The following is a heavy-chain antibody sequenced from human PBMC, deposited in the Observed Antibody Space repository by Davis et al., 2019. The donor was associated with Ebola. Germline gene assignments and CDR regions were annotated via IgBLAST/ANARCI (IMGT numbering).Heavy chain of an antibody. D-gene: IGHD2-15*01. J-gene: IGHJ4*02. V-gene: IGHV1-69*13. CDR3: AHLGPQRYCSGGGCHGYLDY. Sequence: SSVTVSCKAVGYTLTSYAMTWVRQAPGQGLEWMGGIIPVFRTASYAQKFQGRVTITADESTRTAYMELNGLRSEDTAVYYCAHLGPQRYCSGGGCHGYLDYWGQGTLVTVSS. CDR1: GYTLTSYA. CDR2: IIPVFRTA.